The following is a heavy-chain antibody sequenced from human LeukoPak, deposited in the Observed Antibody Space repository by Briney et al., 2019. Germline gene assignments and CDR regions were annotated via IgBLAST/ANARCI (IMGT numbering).Heavy chain of an antibody. Sequence: SETLSLTCTVSGGSISSYYWSWIRQPAGKGLEWIGRIYTSGSTNYNPSLKSRVTMSVDTSKNQFSLKLSSVTAADTAVYYCARVMGYYGSGKGDAFDIWGQGTMVTVSS. CDR2: IYTSGST. V-gene: IGHV4-4*07. CDR1: GGSISSYY. J-gene: IGHJ3*02. D-gene: IGHD3-10*01. CDR3: ARVMGYYGSGKGDAFDI.